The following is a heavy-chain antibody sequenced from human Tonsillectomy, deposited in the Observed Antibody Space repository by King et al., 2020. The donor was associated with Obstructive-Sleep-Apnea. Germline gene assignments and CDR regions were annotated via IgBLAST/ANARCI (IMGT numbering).Heavy chain of an antibody. Sequence: VQLVESGGGLVQPGGSLRLSCAASGFTFSSYSMNWVRQAPGKGLEWVSYISSSSSTIYYADTVKGRFTISRDNAKNSLYLQMNSLRAEDTAVYYCAGGAAVEGLVFEMTTVTTNYFDYWGQGTLVTVSS. V-gene: IGHV3-48*04. CDR3: AGGAAVEGLVFEMTTVTTNYFDY. CDR2: ISSSSSTI. D-gene: IGHD4-17*01. J-gene: IGHJ4*02. CDR1: GFTFSSYS.